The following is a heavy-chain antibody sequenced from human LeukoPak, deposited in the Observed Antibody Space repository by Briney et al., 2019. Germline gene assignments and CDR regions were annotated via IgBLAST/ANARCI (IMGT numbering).Heavy chain of an antibody. Sequence: SETLSLTCTVSGGSISSYYWSWIRQPAGKGLEWIGRIYTSGSTNYNPSLKSRVTMSVDTSKNQFSLKLSSVTAADTAVYYCARVLAVAGTYYFDYWGQGTLVTVSS. V-gene: IGHV4-4*07. D-gene: IGHD6-19*01. CDR2: IYTSGST. CDR3: ARVLAVAGTYYFDY. J-gene: IGHJ4*02. CDR1: GGSISSYY.